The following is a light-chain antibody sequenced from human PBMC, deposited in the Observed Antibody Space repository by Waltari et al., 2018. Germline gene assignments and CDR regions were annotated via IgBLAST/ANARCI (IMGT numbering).Light chain of an antibody. CDR1: QSVSSS. Sequence: EIVLTQSPATLSLSPGERATLSCRTSQSVSSSLAWYQQKPGQAPRLLIFDASNRASGIPARFSVSGSGTDFTLTISSLEPEDFAVYVCQQRSNWPLTFGGGTKVEIK. CDR3: QQRSNWPLT. V-gene: IGKV3-11*01. J-gene: IGKJ4*01. CDR2: DAS.